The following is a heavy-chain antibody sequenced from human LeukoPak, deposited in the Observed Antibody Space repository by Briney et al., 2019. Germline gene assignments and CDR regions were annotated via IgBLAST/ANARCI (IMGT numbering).Heavy chain of an antibody. Sequence: ASVKVSCKASGGAFSSYAISWVRQAPGQGLEWMGGIIPIFGTANYAQKFQGRVTITADESTSTAYMELSSLRSEDTAVYYCARDPELRVVPAAPRYYGMDVWGQGTTVTVSS. CDR1: GGAFSSYA. CDR2: IIPIFGTA. CDR3: ARDPELRVVPAAPRYYGMDV. J-gene: IGHJ6*02. D-gene: IGHD2-2*01. V-gene: IGHV1-69*13.